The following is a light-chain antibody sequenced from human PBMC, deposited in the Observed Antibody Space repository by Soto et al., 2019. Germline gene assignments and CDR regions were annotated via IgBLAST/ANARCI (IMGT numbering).Light chain of an antibody. CDR2: DVS. Sequence: QSVLTQPASVSGSPGQSITISCTGTSSDVGGYNYVFWYQQQSGKAPKLMIYDVSNRPSGVSNRFSGSKSGNTASLTISGLQTEDEGDYYCSSYTRINTYVFGTGTKVTVL. CDR1: SSDVGGYNY. J-gene: IGLJ1*01. CDR3: SSYTRINTYV. V-gene: IGLV2-14*03.